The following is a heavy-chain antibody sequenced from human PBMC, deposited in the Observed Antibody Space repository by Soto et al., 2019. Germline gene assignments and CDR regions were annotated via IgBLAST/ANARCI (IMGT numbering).Heavy chain of an antibody. CDR1: GDSVSSNSAA. Sequence: QTLSLTFAMSGDSVSSNSAAWNWIRQSPSRGLEWLGRTYYRSKWYNDYAVSVKSRITINPDTSKNQFSLQLNSVTPEDTAVYYCARDGVDQWGDNWFDPWGQGTLVTVSS. CDR3: ARDGVDQWGDNWFDP. V-gene: IGHV6-1*01. CDR2: TYYRSKWYN. J-gene: IGHJ5*02. D-gene: IGHD3-3*01.